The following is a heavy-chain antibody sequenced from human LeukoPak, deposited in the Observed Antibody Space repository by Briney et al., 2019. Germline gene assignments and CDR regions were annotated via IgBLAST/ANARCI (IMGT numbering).Heavy chain of an antibody. V-gene: IGHV4-59*11. D-gene: IGHD3-22*01. CDR1: GGSISSHY. Sequence: SETLSLTCTVSGGSISSHYWSWIRQPPGKGLEWIGYIYYSGSTNYNPSLKSRVTISVDTSKNQFSLKLSSVTAADTAVYYCARDSYHYDSSGYYNWFDPWGQGTLVTVSS. CDR2: IYYSGST. J-gene: IGHJ5*02. CDR3: ARDSYHYDSSGYYNWFDP.